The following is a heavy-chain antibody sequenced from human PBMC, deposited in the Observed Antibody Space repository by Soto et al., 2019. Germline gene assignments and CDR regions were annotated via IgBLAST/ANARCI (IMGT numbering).Heavy chain of an antibody. CDR1: GYTFTSYY. V-gene: IGHV1-46*01. CDR2: INPSGGST. D-gene: IGHD2-15*01. Sequence: GASVKVSCKASGYTFTSYYMHWVRQAPGQGLEWMGIINPSGGSTSYAQKFQGRVTMTRDTSTSTVYMELSSLRSEDTAVYYCARDMGIVVVAASAGGASWYGMDVWGQGTTVTVSS. CDR3: ARDMGIVVVAASAGGASWYGMDV. J-gene: IGHJ6*02.